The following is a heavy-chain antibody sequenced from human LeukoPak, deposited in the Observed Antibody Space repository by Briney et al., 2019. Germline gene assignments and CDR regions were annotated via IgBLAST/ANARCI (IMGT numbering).Heavy chain of an antibody. V-gene: IGHV7-4-1*02. CDR2: INTNTGNP. Sequence: ASVKVSCKASGYTFTSYAMNWVRQAPGQGLEWMGWINTNTGNPTYAQGFTGRFVFSLDTSVSTAYLQISSLKAEDTAVYYCARGSIVATTSTQYYYYYGMDVWGRGTTVTVSS. CDR3: ARGSIVATTSTQYYYYYGMDV. J-gene: IGHJ6*02. D-gene: IGHD5-12*01. CDR1: GYTFTSYA.